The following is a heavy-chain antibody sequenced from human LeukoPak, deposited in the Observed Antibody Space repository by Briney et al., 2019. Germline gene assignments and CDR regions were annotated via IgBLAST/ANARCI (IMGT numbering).Heavy chain of an antibody. CDR3: AKEMAAAGTLDYYYYYGMDV. J-gene: IGHJ6*02. D-gene: IGHD6-13*01. CDR1: GFTFSSYA. CDR2: ISGSGGST. V-gene: IGHV3-23*01. Sequence: GGSLRLSCAASGFTFSSYAMSWVRQAPGKGLEWVSAISGSGGSTYYADSVKGRFTISRDNSKNTLYLQMNSLRAADTAVYYCAKEMAAAGTLDYYYYYGMDVWGQGTTVTVSS.